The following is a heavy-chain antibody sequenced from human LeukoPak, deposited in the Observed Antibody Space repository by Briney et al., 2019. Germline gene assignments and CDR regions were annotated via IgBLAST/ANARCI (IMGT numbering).Heavy chain of an antibody. J-gene: IGHJ4*02. Sequence: PGGSLRLSCAVSGFTFSSYEMNWVRQAPGKGLEWVSYISSTGSTKYYADSVKGRFTISRDDAKNSLYLQMNSLRAEDTAIYYCAREEVGLGDDFDYWGQGTLVTVSS. CDR2: ISSTGSTK. V-gene: IGHV3-48*03. D-gene: IGHD4-17*01. CDR1: GFTFSSYE. CDR3: AREEVGLGDDFDY.